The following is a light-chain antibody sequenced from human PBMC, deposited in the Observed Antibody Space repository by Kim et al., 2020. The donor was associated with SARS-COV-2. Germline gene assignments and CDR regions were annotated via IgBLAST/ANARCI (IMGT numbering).Light chain of an antibody. CDR3: QQSHTSPLLT. CDR1: QNINSF. Sequence: DIQMTQSPSSLAASVGDRVTITCRASQNINSFLNWYQQRPGKAPKLLIYAASTLQIGVPSRFSGSGSGTDFTLTITSLQPEYFATYYCQQSHTSPLLTFGGGTNLEI. V-gene: IGKV1-39*01. CDR2: AAS. J-gene: IGKJ4*01.